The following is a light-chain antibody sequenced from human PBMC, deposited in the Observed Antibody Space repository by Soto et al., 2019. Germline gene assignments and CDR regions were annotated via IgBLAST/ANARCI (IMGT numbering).Light chain of an antibody. Sequence: PASVSGSPGQSITISCTGTSSDVGGYNYVSWYQQHPGKAPKLMIYEVSNRPSGVSNRFSGSKSGNTASLTISGLQAEDEADYYCSSYTSSSAYVFGTGTKVT. J-gene: IGLJ1*01. CDR2: EVS. CDR1: SSDVGGYNY. CDR3: SSYTSSSAYV. V-gene: IGLV2-14*01.